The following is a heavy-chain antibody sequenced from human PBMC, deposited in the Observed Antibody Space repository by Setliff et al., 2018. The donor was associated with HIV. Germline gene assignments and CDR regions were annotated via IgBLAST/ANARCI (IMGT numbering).Heavy chain of an antibody. CDR2: INHSGST. J-gene: IGHJ4*02. CDR3: ARPYGSGTKKYRWWYFDY. D-gene: IGHD3-10*01. V-gene: IGHV4-34*01. CDR1: GGSFSGYY. Sequence: PSETLSLTCAVYGGSFSGYYWSWIRQPPGKGLEWIGEINHSGSTNNNPSLKSRVTISVDTSKNQFSLKLSSVTAADTAVYYCARPYGSGTKKYRWWYFDYWGQGTLVTVSS.